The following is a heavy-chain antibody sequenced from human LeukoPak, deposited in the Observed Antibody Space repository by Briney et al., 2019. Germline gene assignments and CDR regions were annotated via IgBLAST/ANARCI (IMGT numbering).Heavy chain of an antibody. J-gene: IGHJ4*02. V-gene: IGHV3-21*01. CDR1: GFTFSSYS. CDR2: ISSSSSYI. Sequence: GGSLALSCAPSGFTFSSYSMNWVRQAARRWLEWVSSISSSSSYIYYADSVKGRFTISRDNAKNSLYLQMNSLRAEDTAVYYCARGDYWGQGTLVTVSS. CDR3: ARGDY.